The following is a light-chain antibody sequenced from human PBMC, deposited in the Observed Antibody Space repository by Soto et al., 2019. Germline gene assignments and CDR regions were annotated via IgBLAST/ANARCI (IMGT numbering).Light chain of an antibody. CDR3: SSYTSSSTLVV. Sequence: QSALTQPASVSGSPGQSITISCTGTSSDVGGYNYVSWYQQHPGKVPKLMIYDVTNRPSGVSNRFSGSKSGNTASLTISGLQAEDEADYDCSSYTSSSTLVVFGGGTKLTVL. CDR2: DVT. J-gene: IGLJ2*01. CDR1: SSDVGGYNY. V-gene: IGLV2-14*01.